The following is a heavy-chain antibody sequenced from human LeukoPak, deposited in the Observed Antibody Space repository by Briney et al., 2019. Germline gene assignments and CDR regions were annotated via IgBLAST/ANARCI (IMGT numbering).Heavy chain of an antibody. D-gene: IGHD2-15*01. V-gene: IGHV3-7*01. CDR2: IKQDGSEK. CDR3: ARPEGCSGGSCAAFDI. J-gene: IGHJ3*02. CDR1: GFTFGTYW. Sequence: GGSLRLSCAASGFTFGTYWMHWVRQAPGKGLEWVANIKQDGSEKYYVDSVKGRFTISRDNAKNSLYLQMNSLRAEDTAVYYCARPEGCSGGSCAAFDIWGQGTMVTVSS.